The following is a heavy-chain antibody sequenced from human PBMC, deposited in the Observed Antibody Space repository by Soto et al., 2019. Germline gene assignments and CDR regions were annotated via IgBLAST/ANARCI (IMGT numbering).Heavy chain of an antibody. J-gene: IGHJ4*02. CDR3: ARDVGEVGATGGYYFDY. Sequence: GGSLRLSCAASGFTFSSYAMHWVRQAPGKGLEWVAVISYDGSNKYYADSVKGRFTISSDNSKNTLYLQMNSLRAEDTAVYYCARDVGEVGATGGYYFDYWGQGTLVTVSS. V-gene: IGHV3-30-3*01. D-gene: IGHD1-26*01. CDR2: ISYDGSNK. CDR1: GFTFSSYA.